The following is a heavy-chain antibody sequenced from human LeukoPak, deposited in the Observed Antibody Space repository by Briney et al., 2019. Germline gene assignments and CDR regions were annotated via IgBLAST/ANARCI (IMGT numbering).Heavy chain of an antibody. J-gene: IGHJ4*02. CDR1: GVSMSAYQ. D-gene: IGHD2-21*01. Sequence: SETLSLTCTVSGVSMSAYQWSWVRQSPEKGLEWIGCINTKGETSYNPSLKSRVTTSVDTSKSQFTLRLTSVTAADTAVYYCATSNDAKIAPFDHWGQGAPVTVSS. CDR2: INTKGET. CDR3: ATSNDAKIAPFDH. V-gene: IGHV4-4*09.